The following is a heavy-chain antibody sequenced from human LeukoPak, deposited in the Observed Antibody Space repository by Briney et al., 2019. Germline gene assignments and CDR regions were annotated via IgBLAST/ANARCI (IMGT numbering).Heavy chain of an antibody. CDR2: ISSSSSYI. Sequence: GGSLRLSCAASGFTFSSYSMNWVRQAPGKGLEWVSSISSSSSYIYYADSVKGRFTISRDNAKNSLYLQMNSLRAEDTAVYYCARGGISYYDSSGYFQPLHDRYYYYYMDVWGKGTTVTVSS. CDR1: GFTFSSYS. J-gene: IGHJ6*03. V-gene: IGHV3-21*01. CDR3: ARGGISYYDSSGYFQPLHDRYYYYYMDV. D-gene: IGHD3-22*01.